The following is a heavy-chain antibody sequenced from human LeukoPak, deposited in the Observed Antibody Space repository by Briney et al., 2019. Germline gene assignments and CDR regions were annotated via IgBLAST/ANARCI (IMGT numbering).Heavy chain of an antibody. CDR1: GFTFSSYE. Sequence: GRSLRLSCAASGFTFSSYEMNWVRQAPGKGLEWVSYISSSGSTIYYADSVKGRFTISRDNAKNSLYLQMNSLRAEDTAVYYCARLSSLGGYNNFDYWGQGTLVTVSS. J-gene: IGHJ4*02. CDR3: ARLSSLGGYNNFDY. D-gene: IGHD5-24*01. CDR2: ISSSGSTI. V-gene: IGHV3-48*03.